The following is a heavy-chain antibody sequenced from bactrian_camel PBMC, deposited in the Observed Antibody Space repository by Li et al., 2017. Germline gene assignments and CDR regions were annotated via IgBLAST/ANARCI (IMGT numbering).Heavy chain of an antibody. CDR1: GAIEGTNC. CDR2: IVTPGGTT. J-gene: IGHJ6*01. D-gene: IGHD6*01. CDR3: AAVRYGGSWYPLCRARSADFGY. V-gene: IGHV3S54*01. Sequence: HVQLVESGGGSVQAGGSLRLSCEVSGAIEGTNCIGWFRQYPGKEREGVAAIVTPGGTTYYDDSVTGRFTTSQDNAKNTLYLQMNSLKPEDTAMYYCAAVRYGGSWYPLCRARSADFGYWGQGTQVTVS.